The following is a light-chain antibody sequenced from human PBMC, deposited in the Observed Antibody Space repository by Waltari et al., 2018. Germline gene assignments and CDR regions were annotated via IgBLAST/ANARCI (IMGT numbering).Light chain of an antibody. CDR3: QQYDNWLGT. CDR2: GAS. V-gene: IGKV3-15*01. CDR1: QSIRST. J-gene: IGKJ1*01. Sequence: EIVMMQSPATLSVFPGERATLSCSASQSIRSTLAWYQHKPGQAPRLLIYGASTRATGIPARFSGSGSGTEFTLTISSLQSEDFAVYFCQQYDNWLGTFGQGTKVEIK.